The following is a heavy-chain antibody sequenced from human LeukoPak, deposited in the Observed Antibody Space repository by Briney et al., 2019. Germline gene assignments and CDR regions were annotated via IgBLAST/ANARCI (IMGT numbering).Heavy chain of an antibody. CDR2: ISSSSSTI. CDR1: GGSISSYY. CDR3: ARDSDFWSGYYWFDP. J-gene: IGHJ5*02. V-gene: IGHV3-48*01. Sequence: PSETLSLTCTVSGGSISSYYWSWVRQAPGKGLEWVSYISSSSSTIYYADSVKGRFTISRDNAKNSLYLQMNSLRAEDTAVYYCARDSDFWSGYYWFDPWGQGTLVTVSS. D-gene: IGHD3-3*01.